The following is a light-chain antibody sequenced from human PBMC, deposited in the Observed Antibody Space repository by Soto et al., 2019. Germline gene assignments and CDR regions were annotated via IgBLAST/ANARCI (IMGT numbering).Light chain of an antibody. CDR3: CSYAGYYSLL. CDR1: SGDVGNYNY. J-gene: IGLJ2*01. CDR2: DVS. V-gene: IGLV2-11*01. Sequence: QSALTQPRSVSGSPGQSVTISCAGTSGDVGNYNYVAWYQQHPGKAPKLTIYDVSQRPSGVPDRFSGSKSGNVASLTISGLQADDEADYYCCSYAGYYSLLLGRGTKLTVL.